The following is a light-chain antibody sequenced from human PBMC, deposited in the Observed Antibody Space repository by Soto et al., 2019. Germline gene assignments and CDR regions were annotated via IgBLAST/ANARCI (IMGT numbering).Light chain of an antibody. CDR3: QQYFRPWT. J-gene: IGKJ1*01. Sequence: DIVLTQSPDSLAVYLGERATINCKSSQSVLYSSNNKNYLDWYQQKPGQPPNLHIYWASTRESGVPDRFSGSGSGTDFTLTISSLQAEYVAFYYCQQYFRPWTFGQGTKVEIK. CDR1: QSVLYSSNNKNY. CDR2: WAS. V-gene: IGKV4-1*01.